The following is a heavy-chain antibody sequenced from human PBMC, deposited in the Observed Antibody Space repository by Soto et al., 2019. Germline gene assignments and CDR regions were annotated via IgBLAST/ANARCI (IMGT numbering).Heavy chain of an antibody. CDR3: ARDVSGLLGRDCSSTGCYAYYYYYYMDV. V-gene: IGHV1-69*13. J-gene: IGHJ6*03. D-gene: IGHD2-2*01. Sequence: GASVKVSCKASGGTFSSYAISWVRQAPGQGLEWMGGIIPIFGTANYAQKFQGRVTITADESTSTAYMELSSLRSEDTAVYYCARDVSGLLGRDCSSTGCYAYYYYYYMDVWGKGTTVTVSS. CDR1: GGTFSSYA. CDR2: IIPIFGTA.